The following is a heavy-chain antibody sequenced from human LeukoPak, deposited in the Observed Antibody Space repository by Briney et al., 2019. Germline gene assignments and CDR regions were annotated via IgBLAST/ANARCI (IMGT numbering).Heavy chain of an antibody. J-gene: IGHJ5*02. Sequence: KTGGSLRLSCAASGFTFDDYAMHWVRQAPGKGLEWVSGISWNSGSIGYADSVKGRFTISRDNAKNSLYLQMNSLRAEDTALYYCAKGRTYYDILTGFDPWGQGTLVTVSS. CDR2: ISWNSGSI. CDR1: GFTFDDYA. D-gene: IGHD3-9*01. CDR3: AKGRTYYDILTGFDP. V-gene: IGHV3-9*01.